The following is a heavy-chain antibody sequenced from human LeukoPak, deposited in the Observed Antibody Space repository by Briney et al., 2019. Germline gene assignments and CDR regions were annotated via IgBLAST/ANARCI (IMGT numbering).Heavy chain of an antibody. CDR1: GFTFSSYA. CDR3: AQDPPRRAAGTGVY. D-gene: IGHD1-1*01. CDR2: ISGSGGST. Sequence: PGGSLRLSCAASGFTFSSYAMSWVRQAPGKGLEWVSGISGSGGSTYYADSVKGRFTISRDNSKNTLYLQMNSLRAEDTAVYYCAQDPPRRAAGTGVYWGQGTQVTVSS. J-gene: IGHJ4*02. V-gene: IGHV3-23*01.